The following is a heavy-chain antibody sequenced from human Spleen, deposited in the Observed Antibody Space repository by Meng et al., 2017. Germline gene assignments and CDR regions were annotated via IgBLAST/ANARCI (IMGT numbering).Heavy chain of an antibody. CDR3: ARGPTTMAHDFDY. J-gene: IGHJ4*02. CDR2: INHSGST. Sequence: GLVKPSGPLALPRVCYGWSFRGYYWSWIRQPPGKGLEWIGEINHSGSTNYNPSLESRATISVDTSQNNLSLKLSSVTAADSAVYYCARGPTTMAHDFDYWGQGTLVTVSS. D-gene: IGHD4-11*01. V-gene: IGHV4-34*01. CDR1: GWSFRGYY.